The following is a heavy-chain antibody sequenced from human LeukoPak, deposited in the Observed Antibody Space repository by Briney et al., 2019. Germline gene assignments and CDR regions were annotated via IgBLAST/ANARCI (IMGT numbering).Heavy chain of an antibody. D-gene: IGHD2-2*01. V-gene: IGHV4-39*07. J-gene: IGHJ4*02. CDR2: IYYSGST. Sequence: SETLSLTCTVSGGSISSSSYYWSWIRQPPGKGLEWIGSIYYSGSTYYNPSLKSRVTISVDTSKNQFSLKLSSVTAADTAVYYCAREGGYCSSTSCYDDYWGQGTLVTVSS. CDR3: AREGGYCSSTSCYDDY. CDR1: GGSISSSSYY.